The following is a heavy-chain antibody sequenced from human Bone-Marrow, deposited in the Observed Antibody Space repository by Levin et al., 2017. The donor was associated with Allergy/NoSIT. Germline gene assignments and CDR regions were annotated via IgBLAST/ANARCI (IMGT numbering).Heavy chain of an antibody. CDR3: ARGRSMDV. J-gene: IGHJ6*02. V-gene: IGHV3-7*01. CDR2: IKNDGSEK. Sequence: GGSLRLSCTASGFTFSSYWMTWVRQAPGKGLEWVANIKNDGSEKYYVDSVEGRFTISRDNAKKSLYLQMNSLRAEDTAVYYCARGRSMDVWGQGTTVTVSS. CDR1: GFTFSSYW.